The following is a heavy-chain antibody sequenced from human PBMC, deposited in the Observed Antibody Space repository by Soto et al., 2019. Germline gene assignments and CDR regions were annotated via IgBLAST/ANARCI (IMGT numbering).Heavy chain of an antibody. CDR2: IYYSGST. CDR1: GGSISSGDYY. D-gene: IGHD3-22*01. Sequence: SETLSLTCTVSGGSISSGDYYRSWIRQPPGKGLEWIGYIYYSGSTYYNPSLKSRVTISVDTSKNQFSLKLSSVTAADTAVYYCASLYDSSGYEYAFDIWGQGTMVTVSS. J-gene: IGHJ3*02. CDR3: ASLYDSSGYEYAFDI. V-gene: IGHV4-30-4*01.